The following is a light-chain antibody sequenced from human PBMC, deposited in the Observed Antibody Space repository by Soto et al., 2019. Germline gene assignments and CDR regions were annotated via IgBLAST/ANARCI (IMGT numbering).Light chain of an antibody. J-gene: IGLJ1*01. V-gene: IGLV2-14*01. CDR1: SSDVGGYNF. CDR3: SSYTSSNTPYV. CDR2: EVT. Sequence: QSALTQPASVSGSPGQSITISCTGPSSDVGGYNFVSWYEHHPGKAPKLILYEVTTRPSGVSSRFFGSKSGNTASLTISGLQADDEANYCCSSYTSSNTPYVFGTGTKVTVL.